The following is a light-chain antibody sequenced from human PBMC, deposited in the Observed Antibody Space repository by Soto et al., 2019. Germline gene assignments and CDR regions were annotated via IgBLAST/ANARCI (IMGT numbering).Light chain of an antibody. CDR3: SSYAGSNNLGVV. J-gene: IGLJ2*01. V-gene: IGLV2-8*01. Sequence: QSALTQPPSASGSPGQSVTISCTGTSSDAGGYNYVSWYQQHPGKAPKLMIYEVSKRPSGVPDRFSGSKSGNTASLTVSGLQAEDEADYYCSSYAGSNNLGVVFGGGTKVTVL. CDR2: EVS. CDR1: SSDAGGYNY.